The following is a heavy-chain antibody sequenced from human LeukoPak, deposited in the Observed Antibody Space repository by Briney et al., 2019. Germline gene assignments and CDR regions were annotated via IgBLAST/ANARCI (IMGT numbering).Heavy chain of an antibody. Sequence: SETLSLTCTVSGGSISSSSYYWGWIRQPPGTGLEWIGSIYYSGSTYYNPSLKSRVTISVDTSKNQFSLKLSSVTAADTAVYYCARLVLVVVLDEDNWFDPWGQGTLVTVSS. V-gene: IGHV4-39*01. D-gene: IGHD2-2*01. CDR2: IYYSGST. J-gene: IGHJ5*02. CDR1: GGSISSSSYY. CDR3: ARLVLVVVLDEDNWFDP.